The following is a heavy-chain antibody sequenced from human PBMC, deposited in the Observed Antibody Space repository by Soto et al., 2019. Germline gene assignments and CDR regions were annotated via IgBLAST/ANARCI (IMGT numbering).Heavy chain of an antibody. CDR3: ARGCSGSSVCWFDP. D-gene: IGHD6-19*01. J-gene: IGHJ5*02. CDR1: GYTFTSYD. CDR2: MNPNSGNT. V-gene: IGHV1-8*01. Sequence: ASVKVSCKASGYTFTSYDINWVRQATGQGLEWMGWMNPNSGNTGYAQKFQGRVAMTRNTSISTAYMELSSLRSEDTAVYYCARGCSGSSVCWFDPWGQGTLVTVSS.